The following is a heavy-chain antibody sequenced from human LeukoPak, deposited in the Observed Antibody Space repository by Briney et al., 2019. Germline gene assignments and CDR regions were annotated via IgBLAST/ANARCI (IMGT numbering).Heavy chain of an antibody. CDR2: IHYSGST. CDR1: GGSISSSSYY. D-gene: IGHD1-26*01. Sequence: SETLSLTCIVSGGSISSSSYYWGWIRQPPGKGLEWIGSIHYSGSTYYNPSLKSRVTISVDTPKNQSSLKLTSVTAADTAVYYCARGRALVDWGRGTLVTVSS. J-gene: IGHJ2*01. V-gene: IGHV4-39*01. CDR3: ARGRALVD.